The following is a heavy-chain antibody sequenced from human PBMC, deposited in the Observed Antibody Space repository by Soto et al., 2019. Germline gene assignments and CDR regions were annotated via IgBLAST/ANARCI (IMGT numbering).Heavy chain of an antibody. J-gene: IGHJ6*02. D-gene: IGHD3-3*01. Sequence: SETLSLTCTVSGGSISSSSYYWGWIRQPPGKGLEWIGSIYYSGSTYYNPSLKSRVTISVDTSKNQFSLKLSSVTAADTAVYYCARANDFWSGYFPMGMDVWGQGTTVTVSS. CDR1: GGSISSSSYY. V-gene: IGHV4-39*01. CDR2: IYYSGST. CDR3: ARANDFWSGYFPMGMDV.